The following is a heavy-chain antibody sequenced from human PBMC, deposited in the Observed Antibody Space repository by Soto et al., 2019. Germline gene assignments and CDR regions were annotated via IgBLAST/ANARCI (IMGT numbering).Heavy chain of an antibody. D-gene: IGHD2-21*02. V-gene: IGHV4-59*01. CDR1: GGSISSYY. J-gene: IGHJ1*01. Sequence: SEALSVTCTVSGGSISSYYWSWIRQPPGKGLEWIGYIYYSGSTNYNPSLKSRVTISVDTSKNQFSLKLSSVTAADTAVYYCARVGWAYCGGDCQSEYFQHWGQGTLVTVS. CDR3: ARVGWAYCGGDCQSEYFQH. CDR2: IYYSGST.